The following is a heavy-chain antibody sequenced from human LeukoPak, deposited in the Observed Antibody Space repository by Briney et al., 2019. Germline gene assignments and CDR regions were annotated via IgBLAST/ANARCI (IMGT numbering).Heavy chain of an antibody. Sequence: GGSLGLSCAASGFTVSSNYMSWVRQAPGKGLEWVSVIYSDGSTYYADSVKGRFTISRDNSKNTLYLQINSLRAEDTAVYYCARDYNYYHSSGYWYYFDYWGQGTLVTVSS. CDR2: IYSDGST. V-gene: IGHV3-66*01. J-gene: IGHJ4*02. CDR1: GFTVSSNY. CDR3: ARDYNYYHSSGYWYYFDY. D-gene: IGHD3-22*01.